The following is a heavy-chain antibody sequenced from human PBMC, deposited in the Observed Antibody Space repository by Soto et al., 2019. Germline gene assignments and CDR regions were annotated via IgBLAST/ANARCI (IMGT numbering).Heavy chain of an antibody. Sequence: QVQLVQSGAEEKKPGASVKVSCKASGYSFTSYAVHWVRQATGQRLEWMGWINAGNGNTRYSQNFQGRVTITRDTSASTAYMELSSLRSEDTAVYYCARGGIWCRASVYYYYGMDVWGQGTTVTISS. D-gene: IGHD5-12*01. CDR3: ARGGIWCRASVYYYYGMDV. CDR2: INAGNGNT. J-gene: IGHJ6*02. CDR1: GYSFTSYA. V-gene: IGHV1-3*05.